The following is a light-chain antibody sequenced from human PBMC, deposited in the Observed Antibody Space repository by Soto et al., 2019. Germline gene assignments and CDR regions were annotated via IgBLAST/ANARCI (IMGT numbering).Light chain of an antibody. CDR2: DVS. CDR1: QGVTTN. J-gene: IGKJ5*01. CDR3: QQYNNRPFS. V-gene: IGKV3-15*01. Sequence: EIIMTQSPGTLSVSPGERATLSCRAAQGVTTNFAWYQQKSGQSPRLLIYDVSNRATGVPARFSGSGSETDFTLTISGLRSEDSAVYVCQQYNNRPFSVGQGKRLEIK.